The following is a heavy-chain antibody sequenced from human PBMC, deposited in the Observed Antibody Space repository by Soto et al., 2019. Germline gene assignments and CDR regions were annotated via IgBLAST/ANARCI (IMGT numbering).Heavy chain of an antibody. J-gene: IGHJ5*02. Sequence: PRGSLRLSCAASVFTFSSNYMSWVRQAPGKGLEWVSVIYSGGSTYYADSVKGRFTISRDNSKNTLYLQMNSLRAEDTAVYYCARGSCSSTSCYRVNWFDPWGQGTLVTVSS. D-gene: IGHD2-2*01. CDR3: ARGSCSSTSCYRVNWFDP. CDR1: VFTFSSNY. V-gene: IGHV3-53*01. CDR2: IYSGGST.